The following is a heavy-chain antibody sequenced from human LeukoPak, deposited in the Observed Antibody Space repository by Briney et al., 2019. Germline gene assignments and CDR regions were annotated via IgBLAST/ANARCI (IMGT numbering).Heavy chain of an antibody. CDR2: INSDGSST. J-gene: IGHJ5*02. CDR1: GFTFSSYS. Sequence: GGSLRLSCAASGFTFSSYSMNWVRQAPGKGLVWVSRINSDGSSTSYADSVKGRFTISRDNAKNTLYLQMNSLRAEDTAVYYCARGRLGSDYGDFHNWFDPWGQGTLVTVSS. D-gene: IGHD4-17*01. V-gene: IGHV3-74*01. CDR3: ARGRLGSDYGDFHNWFDP.